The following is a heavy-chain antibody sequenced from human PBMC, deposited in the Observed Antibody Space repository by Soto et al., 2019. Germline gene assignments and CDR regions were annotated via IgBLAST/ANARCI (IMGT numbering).Heavy chain of an antibody. Sequence: GGALRLSSAASGSTFSFYWMSWVRQAASKGLRWWDTINLDAREKRDADTIHSRFMMSRQNDKNSLYLRMDCLRADGTAVYYFARDSGYGSGASVNHYLDFWGRGTLVTVCS. V-gene: IGHV3-7*01. CDR1: GSTFSFYW. D-gene: IGHD3-10*01. CDR2: INLDAREK. CDR3: ARDSGYGSGASVNHYLDF. J-gene: IGHJ4*01.